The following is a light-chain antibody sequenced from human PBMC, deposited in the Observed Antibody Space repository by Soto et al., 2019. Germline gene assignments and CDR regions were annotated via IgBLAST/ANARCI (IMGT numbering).Light chain of an antibody. Sequence: QSVLTQPASVSGSPGQSITISCTGTSSDIGDYDYVSWYQQHPGKAPKLMIYDVSKRPSGLSNRFSGSKSGNTASLTISGLQAEDGADHYCCSYAGTSALVFGGGTKVTVL. CDR2: DVS. J-gene: IGLJ2*01. CDR1: SSDIGDYDY. V-gene: IGLV2-23*02. CDR3: CSYAGTSALV.